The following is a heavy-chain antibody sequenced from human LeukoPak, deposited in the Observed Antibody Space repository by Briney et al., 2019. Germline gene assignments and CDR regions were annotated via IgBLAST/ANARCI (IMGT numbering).Heavy chain of an antibody. CDR2: ISSSGSTT. CDR3: ARDPYYGDYVV. J-gene: IGHJ4*02. D-gene: IGHD4-17*01. CDR1: GFTFSSYE. Sequence: GGSLRLSCAASGFTFSSYEMHWVRQAPGKGLEWVSYISSSGSTTYYADSVKGRFTISRDNAKNSLYLQMNSLRAEDTAVYYCARDPYYGDYVVWGQGTLVTVSS. V-gene: IGHV3-48*03.